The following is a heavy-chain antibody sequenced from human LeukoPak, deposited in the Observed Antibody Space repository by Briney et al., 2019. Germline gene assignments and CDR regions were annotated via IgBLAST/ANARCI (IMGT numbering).Heavy chain of an antibody. CDR3: AGLAIVATILEDWFDP. D-gene: IGHD5-12*01. V-gene: IGHV3-23*01. CDR1: GFTFSSYA. CDR2: ISGSGGST. Sequence: GGSLRLSCAASGFTFSSYAMSWVRQAPGKGLEWVSAISGSGGSTYYADSVKGRFTISRDNSKNTLYLQMNSLRAEDTAVYYCAGLAIVATILEDWFDPWGQGTLVTVSS. J-gene: IGHJ5*02.